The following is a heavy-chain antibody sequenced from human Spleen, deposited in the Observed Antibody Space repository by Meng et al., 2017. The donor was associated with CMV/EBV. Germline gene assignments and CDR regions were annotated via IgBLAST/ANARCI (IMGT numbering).Heavy chain of an antibody. V-gene: IGHV4-39*07. CDR2: IYYDGIT. CDR1: GGSVSSGSYY. CDR3: ASHGGYDAFDV. Sequence: SETLSLTCTVSGGSVSSGSYYWDWIRQPPGKGLEWIGTIYYDGITSYSPSLKTRVTVSVDTSKNHFSLGLTSVTAADTAIYYCASHGGYDAFDVWGQGALVTVSS. D-gene: IGHD4-23*01. J-gene: IGHJ3*01.